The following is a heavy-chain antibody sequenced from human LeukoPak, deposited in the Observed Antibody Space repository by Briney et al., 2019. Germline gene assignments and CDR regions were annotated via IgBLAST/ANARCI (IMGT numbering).Heavy chain of an antibody. CDR2: IYSSGST. V-gene: IGHV4-59*08. CDR1: GDSNRVYL. D-gene: IGHD3-10*01. Sequence: SVPLSLTRNVFGDSNRVYLWSWLRQQPGKGLEWIGHIYSSGSTTYTPSLQGRVTISSDTSKNQFSLKLSSVTAADTAVYYCARHYDSGSYPLDFWGQGTLVTVSS. CDR3: ARHYDSGSYPLDF. J-gene: IGHJ4*02.